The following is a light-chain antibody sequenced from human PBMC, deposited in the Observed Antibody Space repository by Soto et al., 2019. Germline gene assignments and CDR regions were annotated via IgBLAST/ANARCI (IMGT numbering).Light chain of an antibody. CDR1: NSDIGSYSH. CDR3: ISYTGSDTSYV. J-gene: IGLJ1*01. CDR2: EVS. Sequence: QSALTQPASVSGSPGQSITISCTGTNSDIGSYSHVAWYQQYPGKTPKLIIYEVSYRPSGVSHRFSGSQSGITASLTISGLQAEDEADYYCISYTGSDTSYVFGTGTKVTVL. V-gene: IGLV2-14*01.